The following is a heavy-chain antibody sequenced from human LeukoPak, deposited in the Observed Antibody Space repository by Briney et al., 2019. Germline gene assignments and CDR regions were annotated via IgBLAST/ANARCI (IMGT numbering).Heavy chain of an antibody. CDR3: ARLKGILVPTSLDP. D-gene: IGHD2-2*01. CDR1: GFTFSDYY. J-gene: IGHJ5*02. V-gene: IGHV3-11*01. Sequence: GGSLRLSCAASGFTFSDYYMSWIRQAPGKGLEWASYISSSGSTIYYADSVRGRFTISRDNAKNSLYLQMNSLRAEDTAVYYCARLKGILVPTSLDPWGQGTLVTVSS. CDR2: ISSSGSTI.